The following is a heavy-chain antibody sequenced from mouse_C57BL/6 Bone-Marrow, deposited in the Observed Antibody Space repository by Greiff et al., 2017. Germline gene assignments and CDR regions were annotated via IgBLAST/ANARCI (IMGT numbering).Heavy chain of an antibody. J-gene: IGHJ3*01. V-gene: IGHV14-4*01. Sequence: VQLQQSGAELVRPGASVKLSCTASGFNIKDDYMHWVKQRPEQGLEWIGWIDPENGDTEYASKFQGKATITADTSSNTAYMQLSSLTSEDTAVYYCTTLQLKHGLAYWGQGTLVTVSA. D-gene: IGHD3-2*02. CDR3: TTLQLKHGLAY. CDR2: IDPENGDT. CDR1: GFNIKDDY.